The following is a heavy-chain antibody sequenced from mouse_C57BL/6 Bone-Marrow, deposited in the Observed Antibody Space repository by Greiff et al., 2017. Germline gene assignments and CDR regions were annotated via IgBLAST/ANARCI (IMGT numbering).Heavy chain of an antibody. Sequence: QVQLQQSGAELVRPGASVTLSCKASGYTFTDYEMHWVKQTPVHGLEWIGAIDPETGGTAYNQKFKGKAILTADKSSSTAYMELRSLTSEDSAVYYCTSSGSNYVDWYFDVWGTGTTVTVSS. D-gene: IGHD2-5*01. J-gene: IGHJ1*03. CDR3: TSSGSNYVDWYFDV. CDR2: IDPETGGT. CDR1: GYTFTDYE. V-gene: IGHV1-15*01.